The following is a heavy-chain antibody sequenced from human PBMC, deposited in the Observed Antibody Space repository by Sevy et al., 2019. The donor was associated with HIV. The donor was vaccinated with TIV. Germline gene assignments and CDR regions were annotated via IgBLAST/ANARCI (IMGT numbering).Heavy chain of an antibody. Sequence: GGSLRLSCAASEFTVSSNYMSWVRQAPGRGLEWVSVIYSGGSTYYADSVKGRFTTSRDNSQNTVYLQMNSLRAEDTAVYYCAREDIVLGEGNYYGMDVWGQWTTVTVSS. CDR3: AREDIVLGEGNYYGMDV. D-gene: IGHD2-15*01. V-gene: IGHV3-53*01. J-gene: IGHJ6*02. CDR1: EFTVSSNY. CDR2: IYSGGST.